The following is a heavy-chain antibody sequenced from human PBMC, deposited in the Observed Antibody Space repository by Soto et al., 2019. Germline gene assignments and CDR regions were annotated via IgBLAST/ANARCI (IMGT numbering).Heavy chain of an antibody. V-gene: IGHV1-3*01. CDR3: ARGVHKYYYDSSGYLFDY. CDR1: GYTFTSYA. J-gene: IGHJ4*02. CDR2: INAGNGNT. D-gene: IGHD3-22*01. Sequence: ASVKVSCKASGYTFTSYAMHWVRQAPGQRLEWMGWINAGNGNTKYSQKFQGRVTITRDTSASTAYMELSSLRSEDTAVYYCARGVHKYYYDSSGYLFDYWGQGTLVTVSS.